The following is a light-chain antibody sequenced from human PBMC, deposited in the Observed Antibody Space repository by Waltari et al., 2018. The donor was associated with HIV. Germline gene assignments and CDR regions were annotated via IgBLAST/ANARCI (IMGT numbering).Light chain of an antibody. CDR2: VDSDGSH. Sequence: QLALTQSPSASASLGASVRLTCTLSSGHSTYAIAWHQQQPEKGPRYLMRVDSDGSHMKGDGIPDRFSGSSSGAERYLTISSLQSEDEADYYCQTWDTGIQFGGATKLTVL. CDR1: SGHSTYA. V-gene: IGLV4-69*01. J-gene: IGLJ2*01. CDR3: QTWDTGIQ.